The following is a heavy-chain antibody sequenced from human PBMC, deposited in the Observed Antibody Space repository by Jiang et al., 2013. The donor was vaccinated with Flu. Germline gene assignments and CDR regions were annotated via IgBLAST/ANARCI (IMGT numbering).Heavy chain of an antibody. CDR1: GYTFTSYA. Sequence: GAEVKKPGASVKVSCKASGYTFTSYAMHWVRQAPGQRLEWMGWINAGNGNTKYSQKFQGRVTITRDTSASTAYMELSSLRSEDTAVYYCARGESSSWYYTIYWGQGTLVTVSS. D-gene: IGHD6-13*01. J-gene: IGHJ4*02. V-gene: IGHV1-3*01. CDR3: ARGESSSWYYTIY. CDR2: INAGNGNT.